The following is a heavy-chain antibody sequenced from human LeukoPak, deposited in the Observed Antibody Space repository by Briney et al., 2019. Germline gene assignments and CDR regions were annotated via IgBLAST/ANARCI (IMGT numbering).Heavy chain of an antibody. CDR3: AREYYDTTGYYPDY. V-gene: IGHV3-30*04. Sequence: GGSLRLSCAASGFTFSSYTMHWVRQAPGKGLEWVAVISYDGSNKYYADSVKGRFTISRDNSKNTLYLQMTSLRAEDTAVYYCAREYYDTTGYYPDYWGQGTLVTVSS. J-gene: IGHJ4*02. D-gene: IGHD3-22*01. CDR1: GFTFSSYT. CDR2: ISYDGSNK.